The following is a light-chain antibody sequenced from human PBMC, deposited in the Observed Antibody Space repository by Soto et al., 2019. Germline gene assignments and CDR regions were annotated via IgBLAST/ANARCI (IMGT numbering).Light chain of an antibody. CDR1: ISDVGGYNY. Sequence: QSVLTQPASVSGSPGQSITISCTGTISDVGGYNYVSWYQQHPGKAPKFMIYDVSNRPSGVSNRFSGSKSGNTASLTISGLQSEDAADYYCSSYPTSNTRQIVFGTGTKVTVL. V-gene: IGLV2-14*03. CDR2: DVS. J-gene: IGLJ1*01. CDR3: SSYPTSNTRQIV.